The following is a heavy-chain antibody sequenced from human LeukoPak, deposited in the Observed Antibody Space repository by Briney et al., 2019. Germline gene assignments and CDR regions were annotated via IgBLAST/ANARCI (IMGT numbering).Heavy chain of an antibody. Sequence: SQTLSLTCTVSGGSISSGDYYWSWIRQPPGKGLEWIGYIYYSGSTYYNPSLKSRVTISIDTSKNQFSLKLSSVTAADTAVYFCARRGITTRAAFDIWGQGTMVIVSA. CDR3: ARRGITTRAAFDI. V-gene: IGHV4-30-4*01. CDR1: GGSISSGDYY. CDR2: IYYSGST. D-gene: IGHD1-14*01. J-gene: IGHJ3*02.